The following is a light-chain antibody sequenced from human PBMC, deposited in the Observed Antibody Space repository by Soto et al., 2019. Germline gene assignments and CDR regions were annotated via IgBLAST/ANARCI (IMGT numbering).Light chain of an antibody. CDR3: QQLNTYPS. CDR1: QGIRSY. J-gene: IGKJ4*01. CDR2: VAS. Sequence: DIQLTQSPSFLSASVGDRVTITCRASQGIRSYLAWYQQKPGKAPKLLIYVASTLQSGVPSRFSGSGSGTDFTLTISSLQPEDFATYYCQQLNTYPSFGGGTKVEIK. V-gene: IGKV1-9*01.